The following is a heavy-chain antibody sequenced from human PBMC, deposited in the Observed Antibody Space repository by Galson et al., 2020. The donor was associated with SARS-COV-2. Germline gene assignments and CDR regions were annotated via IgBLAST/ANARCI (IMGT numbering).Heavy chain of an antibody. CDR1: GFTVTSNS. CDR3: ARVLGDDYNRNRFHI. J-gene: IGHJ3*02. Sequence: GGSLRLSCAASGFTVTSNSMSWVRQVPGKGLEWVSVIYGGGDNRHYADSVQGRFSISVDRFKNTLNLQMNSLRADDTAVYYCARVLGDDYNRNRFHIWGQGTMVTVSS. D-gene: IGHD4-4*01. CDR2: IYGGGDNR. V-gene: IGHV3-66*01.